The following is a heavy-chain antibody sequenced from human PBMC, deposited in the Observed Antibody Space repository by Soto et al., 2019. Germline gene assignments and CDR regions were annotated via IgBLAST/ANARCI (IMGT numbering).Heavy chain of an antibody. D-gene: IGHD5-12*01. J-gene: IGHJ5*02. V-gene: IGHV3-23*01. CDR1: GFAFRGYA. CDR2: ISGRACST. Sequence: GGSLRLSCTASGFAFRGYAMSWGRQAPGNGLESVLPISGRACSTYYADSVKGRFTISREKSQHPIYLQLNSLRAEDTGVYYCATDGSRFHPRRQGT. CDR3: ATDGSRFHP.